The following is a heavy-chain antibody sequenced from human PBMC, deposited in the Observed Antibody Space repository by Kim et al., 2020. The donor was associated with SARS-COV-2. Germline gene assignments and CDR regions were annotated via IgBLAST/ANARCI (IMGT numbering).Heavy chain of an antibody. D-gene: IGHD3-9*01. CDR2: ISAYNGHK. CDR1: GYSFNTYG. V-gene: IGHV1-18*01. CDR3: AREGLYFDWLGMDV. J-gene: IGHJ6*02. Sequence: ASVKVSCKASGYSFNTYGISWVRQAPGQGLEWMGWISAYNGHKNYAQNFQGRVTLTTDTSTSTAYMELRSLRSDDTAVYYCAREGLYFDWLGMDVWGQGTTVPVSS.